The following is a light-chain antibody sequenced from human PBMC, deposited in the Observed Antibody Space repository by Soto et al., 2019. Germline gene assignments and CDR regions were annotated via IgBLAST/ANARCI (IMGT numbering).Light chain of an antibody. V-gene: IGKV1-12*01. CDR3: QQANSFPLT. CDR2: TGS. CDR1: QGISNW. Sequence: DIQMTQSPSSVSASVGDRVSITCRASQGISNWLAWYQQKPGRAPKLLIYTGSSLQSGVPSRFSGTGSGTGFTLTISSLKPEDVATYYCQQANSFPLTFGGGTKVEIK. J-gene: IGKJ4*01.